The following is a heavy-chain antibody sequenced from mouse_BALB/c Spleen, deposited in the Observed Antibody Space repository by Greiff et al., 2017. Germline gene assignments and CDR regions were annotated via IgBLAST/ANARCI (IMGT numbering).Heavy chain of an antibody. CDR2: ILPGSGST. CDR1: GYTFSSYW. Sequence: QVQLKQSGAELMKPGASVKISCKPTGYTFSSYWIEWVKQRPGHGLEWIGEILPGSGSTNYNEKFKGKATFTADTSSNTAYMQLSSLTSEDSAVYYCARKAYYFDYWGQGTTLTVSS. V-gene: IGHV1-9*01. J-gene: IGHJ2*01. CDR3: ARKAYYFDY.